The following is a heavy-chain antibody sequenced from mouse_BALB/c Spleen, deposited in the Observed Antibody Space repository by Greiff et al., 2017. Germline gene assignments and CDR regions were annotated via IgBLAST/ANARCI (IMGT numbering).Heavy chain of an antibody. J-gene: IGHJ3*01. CDR3: ARLGGYGNYGWFAY. D-gene: IGHD2-1*01. V-gene: IGHV1-80*01. CDR2: IYPGDGDT. Sequence: VMLVESGAELVRPGSSVKISCKASGYAFSSYWMNWVKQRPGQGLEWIGQIYPGDGDTNYNGKFKGKATLTADKSSSTAYMQLSSLTSEDSAVYFCARLGGYGNYGWFAYWGQGTLVTVSA. CDR1: GYAFSSYW.